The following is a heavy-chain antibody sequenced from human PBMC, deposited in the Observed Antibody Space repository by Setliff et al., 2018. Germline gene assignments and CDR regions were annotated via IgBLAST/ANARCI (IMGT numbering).Heavy chain of an antibody. CDR3: AKDRGGSYSDYGMDV. J-gene: IGHJ6*02. CDR1: GFTFSSYA. CDR2: ISGHGVTT. V-gene: IGHV3-23*01. Sequence: GGSLRLSCEASGFTFSSYAMSWVRQAPGKGLEWVSGISGHGVTTKYADSVKGRFTVSRDNSKNTLYLQVNSLTVEETAVYYCAKDRGGSYSDYGMDVWGQGTTVTVSS. D-gene: IGHD1-26*01.